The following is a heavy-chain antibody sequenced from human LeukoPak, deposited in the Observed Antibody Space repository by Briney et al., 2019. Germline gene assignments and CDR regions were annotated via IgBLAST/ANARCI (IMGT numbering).Heavy chain of an antibody. CDR2: IYYSVST. CDR1: GGSFSGYY. D-gene: IGHD2-8*01. CDR3: ARAPGVRYYYYMDV. V-gene: IGHV4-34*01. J-gene: IGHJ6*03. Sequence: SETLSLTCAVYGGSFSGYYWSWIRQPPGKGLEWIATIYYSVSTYYNPSLKSRLSISVDTSKNQFSLKLSSVTAADTALYYCARAPGVRYYYYMDVWGKGTTVTVSS.